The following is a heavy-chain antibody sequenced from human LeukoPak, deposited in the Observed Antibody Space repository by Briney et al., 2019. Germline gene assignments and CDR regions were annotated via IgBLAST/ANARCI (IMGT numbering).Heavy chain of an antibody. V-gene: IGHV4-39*01. CDR3: ARGSLFRGYYYYYMDV. D-gene: IGHD3-10*01. J-gene: IGHJ6*03. Sequence: PSETLSLTCTVSGGSISSYYWGWIRQPPGKGLEWIGSIYYSGSTYYNPSLKSRVTISVDTSKNQFSLKLSSVTAADTAVYYCARGSLFRGYYYYYMDVWGKGTTVTISS. CDR1: GGSISSYY. CDR2: IYYSGST.